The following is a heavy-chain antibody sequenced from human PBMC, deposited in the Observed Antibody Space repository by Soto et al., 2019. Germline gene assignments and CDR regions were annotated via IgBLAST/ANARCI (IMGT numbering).Heavy chain of an antibody. J-gene: IGHJ5*02. CDR2: MNPNSGNT. V-gene: IGHV1-8*01. CDR1: GYTFTSYD. CDR3: ARVGIGAAWYQWFDP. D-gene: IGHD6-13*01. Sequence: QVQLVQSGAEVKKPGASVKVSCKASGYTFTSYDINWVRQATGQGLEWMGWMNPNSGNTGYAQKLQGRVTMTRNTSVSTAYMELSSLRSEETAVYYCARVGIGAAWYQWFDPWGQGTLVTVSS.